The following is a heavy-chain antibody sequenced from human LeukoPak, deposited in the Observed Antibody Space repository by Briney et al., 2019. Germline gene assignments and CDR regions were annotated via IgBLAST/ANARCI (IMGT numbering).Heavy chain of an antibody. J-gene: IGHJ4*02. Sequence: GGSLRLSCAASGFTFSNYWMSWVRQAPGKGLEWVANIKQDGSEKYYVDSVKGRFTISRDNAKNSLYLQMNSLRAEDTAVYYCARVTRSGSSDYWGQGTLVTVSS. D-gene: IGHD3-10*01. CDR2: IKQDGSEK. CDR3: ARVTRSGSSDY. CDR1: GFTFSNYW. V-gene: IGHV3-7*03.